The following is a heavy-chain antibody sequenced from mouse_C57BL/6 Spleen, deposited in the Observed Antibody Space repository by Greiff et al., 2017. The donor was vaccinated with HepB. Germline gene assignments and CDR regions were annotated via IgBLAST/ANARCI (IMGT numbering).Heavy chain of an antibody. CDR3: ARSFPERSGPAWFAY. Sequence: VQLQQPGAELVRPGTSVKLSCKASGYTFTSYWMHWVKQRPGQGLEWIGVIDPSDSYTNYNQKFKGKATLTVDTSSSTAYMQLSSLTSEDSAVYYCARSFPERSGPAWFAYWGQGTLVTVSA. CDR2: IDPSDSYT. CDR1: GYTFTSYW. V-gene: IGHV1-59*01. D-gene: IGHD3-2*02. J-gene: IGHJ3*01.